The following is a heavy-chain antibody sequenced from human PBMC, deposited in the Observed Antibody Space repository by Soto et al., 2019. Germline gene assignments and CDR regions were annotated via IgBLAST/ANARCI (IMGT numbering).Heavy chain of an antibody. CDR2: IWSDGINK. J-gene: IGHJ4*02. D-gene: IGHD4-17*01. V-gene: IGHV3-33*01. CDR3: AIDRGPTAVTSIDY. Sequence: QVQLVESGGGVVQPGRSLGLSCAASGFTFSNYDMHWVRQAPGKGLEWVAIIWSDGINKYYADSVKGRFTISRDNSKGTLYLQMNSLKAEDTAVYYCAIDRGPTAVTSIDYWGQGTLVTVSS. CDR1: GFTFSNYD.